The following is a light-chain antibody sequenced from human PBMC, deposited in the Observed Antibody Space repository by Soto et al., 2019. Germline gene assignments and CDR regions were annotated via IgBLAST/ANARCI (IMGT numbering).Light chain of an antibody. CDR2: GAS. J-gene: IGKJ5*01. V-gene: IGKV3-15*01. CDR1: QSVSSN. Sequence: EIVMTQSPATLSVSPGERATLSCRASQSVSSNLAWYQQKPGQAPSLLIYGASTRATGTPARFSGNGSGTEFTLTISSLQSEDFAVYYCQQYHNWPPITFGQGTRLEIK. CDR3: QQYHNWPPIT.